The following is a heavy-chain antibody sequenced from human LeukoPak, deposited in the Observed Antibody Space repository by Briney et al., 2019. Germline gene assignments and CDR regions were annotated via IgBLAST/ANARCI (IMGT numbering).Heavy chain of an antibody. V-gene: IGHV3-30-3*01. Sequence: PGGSLRLSCVDSGFTFTNYVVHWVRQAPGKGLEWVTLVSSDGGIKYYADSVKGRFSVSRDISKNTLYLQMNSLRVDDTAVYYCARDSETTPIHVLGYWGQGTLVTVSS. J-gene: IGHJ4*02. CDR2: VSSDGGIK. CDR1: GFTFTNYV. D-gene: IGHD2-15*01. CDR3: ARDSETTPIHVLGY.